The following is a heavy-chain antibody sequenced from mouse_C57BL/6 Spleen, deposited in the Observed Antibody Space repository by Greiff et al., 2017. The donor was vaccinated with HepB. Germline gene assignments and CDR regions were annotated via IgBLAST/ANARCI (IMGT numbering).Heavy chain of an antibody. CDR1: GYTFTDYY. V-gene: IGHV1-26*01. CDR2: INPNNGGT. CDR3: ARGYFDV. Sequence: EVQLQQSGPELVKPGASVKISCKASGYTFTDYYMNWVKQSHGKSLEWIGDINPNNGGTSYIQKFKGKATLTVDKSSSTAYMELRSLTSEDSAVYYCARGYFDVWGTGTTVTVSS. J-gene: IGHJ1*03.